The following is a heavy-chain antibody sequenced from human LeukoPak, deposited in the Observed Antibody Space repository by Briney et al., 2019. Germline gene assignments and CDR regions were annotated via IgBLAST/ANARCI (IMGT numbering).Heavy chain of an antibody. Sequence: ASVKVSCKASGYTFTSYDINWVRQATGQGLEWMGWMNPNSGNTGYAQKFQGRVTMTRNTSISTAYMELSSLRSEDTAVYYCARGSVEWDIVVVPGCYYYYGMGVWGQGTTVTVSS. CDR2: MNPNSGNT. D-gene: IGHD2-2*01. CDR3: ARGSVEWDIVVVPGCYYYYGMGV. CDR1: GYTFTSYD. V-gene: IGHV1-8*01. J-gene: IGHJ6*02.